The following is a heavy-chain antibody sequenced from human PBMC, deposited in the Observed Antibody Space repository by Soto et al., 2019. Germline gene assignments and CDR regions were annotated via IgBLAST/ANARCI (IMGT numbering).Heavy chain of an antibody. D-gene: IGHD6-25*01. J-gene: IGHJ5*02. V-gene: IGHV4-30-4*01. Sequence: SETLSLTCTFSVGSIRSVDHWCSWVRQPPWKGLEWLGYIHAGGTSYVTPSLQSRLSMSVDTSRNQFSLNLNSVTAADTAVYFCAMYPAANRCFEAWGQGTLVSVSS. CDR2: IHAGGTS. CDR1: VGSIRSVDHW. CDR3: AMYPAANRCFEA.